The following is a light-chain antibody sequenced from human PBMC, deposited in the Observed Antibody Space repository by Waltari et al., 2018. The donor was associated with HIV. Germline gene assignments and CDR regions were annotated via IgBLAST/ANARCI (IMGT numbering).Light chain of an antibody. CDR2: DHD. V-gene: IGLV6-57*03. CDR1: SGSIDTNY. CDR3: QSFDNNNHWV. Sequence: NFILTQPHSVSESPGKTVIISCTRSSGSIDTNYVQWFQQRPGIAPTTILYDHDPRPSGCPDPFSCSIGRSSNSASLTIGGVTTEDEADYYCQSFDNNNHWVFGGGTRLTVL. J-gene: IGLJ3*02.